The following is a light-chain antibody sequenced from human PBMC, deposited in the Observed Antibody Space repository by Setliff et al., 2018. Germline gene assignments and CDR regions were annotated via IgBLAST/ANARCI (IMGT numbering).Light chain of an antibody. CDR1: SSNIGAGYD. CDR2: EVS. CDR3: SSYAGSLDV. Sequence: QSVLTQPPSVSGAPGQRVTISCTGSSSNIGAGYDVHWYQQLPGTAPKLMIYEVSKRPSGVPDRFSGSKSGNTASLTVSGLQAEDEADYYCSSYAGSLDVFGTGTKGTVL. J-gene: IGLJ1*01. V-gene: IGLV1-40*01.